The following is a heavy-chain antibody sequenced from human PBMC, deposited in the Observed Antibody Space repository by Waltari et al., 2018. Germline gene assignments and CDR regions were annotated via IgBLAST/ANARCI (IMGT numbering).Heavy chain of an antibody. CDR1: GGTFSSYA. Sequence: QVQLVQSGAEVKKPGSSVKVSCKASGGTFSSYAISWVRQAPGQGLEWMGGIIPIFGTANYEQKFQGRVTINADESTSTAYMELGSLRSEDTAVYYCAREGDGYSVDFDAFDIWGQGTMVTVSS. V-gene: IGHV1-69*01. D-gene: IGHD5-18*01. J-gene: IGHJ3*02. CDR2: IIPIFGTA. CDR3: AREGDGYSVDFDAFDI.